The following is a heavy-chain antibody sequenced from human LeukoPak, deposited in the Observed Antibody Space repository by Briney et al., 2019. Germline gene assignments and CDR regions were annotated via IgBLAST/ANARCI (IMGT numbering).Heavy chain of an antibody. V-gene: IGHV1-69*13. Sequence: SVKVSCKASGGTFRRYAISWVRQAPGQGLEWMGGIISIFGTANYAQKFQGRVTITADESTSTAYMELSSLRSEDTAVYYCARGVVGQLWDTYFDYWGQGTLVTVSS. D-gene: IGHD5-18*01. J-gene: IGHJ4*02. CDR2: IISIFGTA. CDR3: ARGVVGQLWDTYFDY. CDR1: GGTFRRYA.